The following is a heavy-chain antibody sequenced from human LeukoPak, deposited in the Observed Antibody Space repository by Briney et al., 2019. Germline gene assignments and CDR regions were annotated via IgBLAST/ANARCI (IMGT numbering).Heavy chain of an antibody. CDR3: AKNLARFGADENLDY. Sequence: GGSLRLSCAASGFTFSTYGMHWVRQAPGKGLEWVAFIRYDRSNKYYADSVKGRFTISRDNSKNTLYLQMNSLRAEDTAVYYCAKNLARFGADENLDYWGQGTLVTVSS. CDR2: IRYDRSNK. J-gene: IGHJ4*02. V-gene: IGHV3-30*02. CDR1: GFTFSTYG. D-gene: IGHD2-21*02.